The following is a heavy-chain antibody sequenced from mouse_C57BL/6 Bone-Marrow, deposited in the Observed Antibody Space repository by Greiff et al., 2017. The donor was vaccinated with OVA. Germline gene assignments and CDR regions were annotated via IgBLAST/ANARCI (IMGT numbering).Heavy chain of an antibody. CDR3: TTYDYDDGFDY. V-gene: IGHV14-4*01. J-gene: IGHJ2*01. Sequence: VQLQQSGAELVRPGASVKLSCTASGFNIKDDYMHWVKQRPEQGLEWIGWIDPENGDTEYASKFQGKATITADTSSNTAYLQLSSLTSEDTAVYYCTTYDYDDGFDYWGQGTTRTVSS. CDR2: IDPENGDT. CDR1: GFNIKDDY. D-gene: IGHD2-4*01.